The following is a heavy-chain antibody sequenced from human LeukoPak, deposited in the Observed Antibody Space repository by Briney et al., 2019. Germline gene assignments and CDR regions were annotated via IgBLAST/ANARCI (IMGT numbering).Heavy chain of an antibody. Sequence: GASVKVSCKASAYTFTGYYMHWVRQAPGQGLEWMGWINPNSGGTNYAQKFQGRVTMTRDTSISTAYMELSRLRSDDTAVYYCARVYEDDYGDFFDYWGQGTLVTVSS. V-gene: IGHV1-2*02. CDR3: ARVYEDDYGDFFDY. J-gene: IGHJ4*02. D-gene: IGHD4-17*01. CDR1: AYTFTGYY. CDR2: INPNSGGT.